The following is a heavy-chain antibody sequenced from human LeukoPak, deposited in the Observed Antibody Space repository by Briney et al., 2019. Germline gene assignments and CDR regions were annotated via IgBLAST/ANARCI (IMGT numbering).Heavy chain of an antibody. CDR1: GFTFSSYA. V-gene: IGHV3-30*04. CDR3: ARARSVYDY. J-gene: IGHJ4*02. CDR2: ISYDGSNK. Sequence: PGGSLRLSCAASGFTFSSYAMHWVRQAPGKGLEWVAVISYDGSNKYYADSVKGRFTISRDNSKNMLYLQMNSLGAEDTAVYYCARARSVYDYWGQGTLVTVSS. D-gene: IGHD5/OR15-5a*01.